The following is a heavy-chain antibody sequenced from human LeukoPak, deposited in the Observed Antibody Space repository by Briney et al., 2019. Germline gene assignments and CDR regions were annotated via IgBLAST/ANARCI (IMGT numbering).Heavy chain of an antibody. CDR1: GYTFTAYS. Sequence: ASVKVSCKASGYTFTAYSIHWVRQAPGQGLEWMGWINAGNGDTTYAQKFQGRVIITRDTSVSTAYMELSSLRSEDKAVYYCARDGGAEVELWARSDPGIDVWGKGTRLTVSS. CDR3: ARDGGAEVELWARSDPGIDV. CDR2: INAGNGDT. D-gene: IGHD3-16*01. V-gene: IGHV1-3*01. J-gene: IGHJ6*04.